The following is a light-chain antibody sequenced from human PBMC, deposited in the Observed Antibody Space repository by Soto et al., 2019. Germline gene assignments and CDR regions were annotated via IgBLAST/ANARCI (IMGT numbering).Light chain of an antibody. CDR3: SSYAGGYNFLYV. J-gene: IGLJ1*01. CDR1: SSDVGGYNY. CDR2: EVS. V-gene: IGLV2-8*01. Sequence: QSVLTQPPSASGSPGQSVTISCTGTSSDVGGYNYVSWYQQHPGKAPKLMIYEVSKRPSGVPDRFSGSKSGNTASLTVSGLQAEDEADYYCSSYAGGYNFLYVFGTGTKLTV.